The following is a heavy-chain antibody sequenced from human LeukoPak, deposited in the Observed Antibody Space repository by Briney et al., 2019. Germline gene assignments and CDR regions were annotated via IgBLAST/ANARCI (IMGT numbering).Heavy chain of an antibody. CDR2: INAGNGNT. V-gene: IGHV1-3*01. J-gene: IGHJ4*02. D-gene: IGHD6-13*01. Sequence: GASVKVSCKASGYTFTSHAMHWVRQAPGQRLEWMGYINAGNGNTKYSQKFQGRVIITRDTSASTAYMELSSLRSEDTAVYYCAREGHDSISWYWDYWGQGTLVTVSS. CDR3: AREGHDSISWYWDY. CDR1: GYTFTSHA.